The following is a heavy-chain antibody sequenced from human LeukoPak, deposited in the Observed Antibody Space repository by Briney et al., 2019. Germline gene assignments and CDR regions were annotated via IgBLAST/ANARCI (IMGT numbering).Heavy chain of an antibody. V-gene: IGHV3-48*03. CDR3: AREKQQLEDYFDY. CDR2: ISSSGSTI. J-gene: IGHJ4*02. D-gene: IGHD6-13*01. Sequence: GGSLRLSCAASGFIFSTYEMNWVRQAPGRGLEWVSYISSSGSTIFYADSVKGRFTISRDSAKNSLHLQMNSLRAEDTAVYYCAREKQQLEDYFDYWGQGTLVTVSS. CDR1: GFIFSTYE.